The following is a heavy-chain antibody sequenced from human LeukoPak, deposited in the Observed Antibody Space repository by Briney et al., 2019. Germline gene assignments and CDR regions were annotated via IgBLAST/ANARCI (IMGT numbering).Heavy chain of an antibody. CDR1: GYTFTSYG. D-gene: IGHD6-13*01. Sequence: ASVKVSCKASGYTFTSYGISWVRQAPGQGLEWMAWISTYNGKTNYAQTLQGRFTITTDTSKNTHYLELKRLSADDTAVFYCAGIGDAAGILGRFDPWGQGTLVTVSS. CDR2: ISTYNGKT. J-gene: IGHJ5*02. CDR3: AGIGDAAGILGRFDP. V-gene: IGHV1-18*01.